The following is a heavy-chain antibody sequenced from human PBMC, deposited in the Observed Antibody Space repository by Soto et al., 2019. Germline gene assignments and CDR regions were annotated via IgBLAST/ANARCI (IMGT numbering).Heavy chain of an antibody. D-gene: IGHD2-15*01. Sequence: GGSLRLSCAASGFTVSSNYMSWVRQAPGKGLEWVSYISSSSSTIYYADSVKGRFTISRDNAKNSLYLQMNSLRDEDTAVYYCATVVVVASALAWIDPWGQGTLVTVSS. J-gene: IGHJ5*02. CDR3: ATVVVVASALAWIDP. V-gene: IGHV3-48*02. CDR2: ISSSSSTI. CDR1: GFTVSSNY.